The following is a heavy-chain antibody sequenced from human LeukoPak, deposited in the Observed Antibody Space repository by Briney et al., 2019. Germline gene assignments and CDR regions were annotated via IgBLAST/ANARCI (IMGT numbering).Heavy chain of an antibody. J-gene: IGHJ4*02. D-gene: IGHD3-10*01. CDR3: ATGSYGSGRYFDY. CDR2: FDHEHGTT. V-gene: IGHV1-24*01. Sequence: ASVKVSCKVSEYTLTQLSMHWVRQTPGKGLEWMGGFDHEHGTTIYAQKFQGRVTMTEDTSTDTAYMELSSLRSEDTAVYYCATGSYGSGRYFDYWGQGTLVTVSS. CDR1: EYTLTQLS.